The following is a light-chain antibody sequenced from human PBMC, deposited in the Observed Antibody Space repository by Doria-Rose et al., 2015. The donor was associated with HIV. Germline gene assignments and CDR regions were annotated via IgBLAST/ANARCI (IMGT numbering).Light chain of an antibody. CDR1: QSFSSTY. CDR3: HQYGTSWT. V-gene: IGKV3-20*01. J-gene: IGKJ1*01. Sequence: LTQSLGTLSLSPGERATLTCRASQSFSSTYLAWYQQKPGQAPSLLIYDGSTRATGIPDRFRASGSGTDFTLTINRLEPEDFALYYCHQYGTSWTFGQGTKVEI. CDR2: DGS.